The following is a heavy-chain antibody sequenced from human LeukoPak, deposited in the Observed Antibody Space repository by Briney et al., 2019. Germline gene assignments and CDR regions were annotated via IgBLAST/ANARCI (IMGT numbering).Heavy chain of an antibody. J-gene: IGHJ4*02. CDR2: ISSSGSTI. V-gene: IGHV3-48*03. CDR1: GFTFSSYE. CDR3: ARRSGLFDY. Sequence: GGSLRPSCAASGFTFSSYEMNWVRQAPGKGLEWGSYISSSGSTIYYADSVKGRFTISRDNAKNSLYLQMNSLRAEDTAVYYCARRSGLFDYWGQGTLVTVSS.